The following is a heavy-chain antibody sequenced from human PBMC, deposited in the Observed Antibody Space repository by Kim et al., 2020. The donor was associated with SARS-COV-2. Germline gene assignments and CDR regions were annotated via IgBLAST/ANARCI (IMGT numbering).Heavy chain of an antibody. D-gene: IGHD6-13*01. J-gene: IGHJ6*02. CDR2: INTNTGNP. V-gene: IGHV7-4-1*02. Sequence: ASVKVSCKASGYTFTSYAMNWVRQAPGQGLEWMGWINTNTGNPTYAQGFTGRFVFSLDTSVSTAYLQISSLKAEDTAVYYCARVVGSSSWLAPSNYYYYGMDVWGQGTTVTVSS. CDR1: GYTFTSYA. CDR3: ARVVGSSSWLAPSNYYYYGMDV.